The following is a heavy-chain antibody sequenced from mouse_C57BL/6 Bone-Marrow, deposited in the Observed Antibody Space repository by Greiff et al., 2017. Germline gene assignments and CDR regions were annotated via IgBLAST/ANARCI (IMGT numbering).Heavy chain of an antibody. V-gene: IGHV1-15*01. J-gene: IGHJ3*01. CDR3: TSLYYGSSLAY. D-gene: IGHD1-1*01. Sequence: QVQLQQSGAELVRPGASVTLSCKASGYTFTDYEMHWVKQTPVHGLEWIGAIDPETGGTAYNQKFKGKAILTADKSSSPAYMELRSLTSEDSAVYYCTSLYYGSSLAYWGQGTLVTVSA. CDR2: IDPETGGT. CDR1: GYTFTDYE.